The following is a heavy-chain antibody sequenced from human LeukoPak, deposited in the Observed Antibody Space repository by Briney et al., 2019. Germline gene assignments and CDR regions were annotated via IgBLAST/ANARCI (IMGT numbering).Heavy chain of an antibody. V-gene: IGHV5-51*01. Sequence: GESLKISCKGSGYSFTSYWIGWGRQMPGKGLEWMGIIYPGDSDTRYSPSFQGQVTISADKSISTAYLQWSSLKASDTAMYYCASYTRSYYGVGSNWSDPWGQGTLVTVSS. CDR2: IYPGDSDT. CDR1: GYSFTSYW. CDR3: ASYTRSYYGVGSNWSDP. D-gene: IGHD1-26*01. J-gene: IGHJ5*02.